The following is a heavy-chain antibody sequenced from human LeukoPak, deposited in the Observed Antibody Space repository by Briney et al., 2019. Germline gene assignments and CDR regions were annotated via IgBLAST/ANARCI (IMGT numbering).Heavy chain of an antibody. Sequence: SVKVSCKASGYPFTTYGINWVRQAPGQGLEWMGWINTYNGDTNYAQKFQGRVTMTTDTSTSTVYIELRSLTSDDTAAYYCAREWWGYDVLTGDNWFDPWGQGTLVTVSS. V-gene: IGHV1-18*01. CDR2: INTYNGDT. J-gene: IGHJ5*02. CDR3: AREWWGYDVLTGDNWFDP. CDR1: GYPFTTYG. D-gene: IGHD3-9*01.